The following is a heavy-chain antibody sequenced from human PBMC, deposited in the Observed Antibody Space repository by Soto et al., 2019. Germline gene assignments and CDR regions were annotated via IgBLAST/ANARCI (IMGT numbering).Heavy chain of an antibody. CDR3: ARHPMVRDFDWLLYYDS. CDR1: GGSITNSNFY. V-gene: IGHV4-39*01. J-gene: IGHJ4*02. Sequence: SETLALTCTVSGGSITNSNFYWGWIRQSPGQGLEWIGSLDYSGSTYYNPSLKSRVTVSVDTSKNQFSLKLRSVTAEDTAVYFCARHPMVRDFDWLLYYDSWGQGALVTVSS. CDR2: LDYSGST. D-gene: IGHD3-9*01.